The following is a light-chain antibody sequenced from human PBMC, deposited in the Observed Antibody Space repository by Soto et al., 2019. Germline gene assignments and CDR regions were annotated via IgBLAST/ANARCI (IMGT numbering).Light chain of an antibody. J-gene: IGKJ5*01. V-gene: IGKV3-20*01. CDR1: QSVSNF. CDR3: QQYGGSPRIT. Sequence: EIVLTQSPGTLSLSPGKRATLSCRASQSVSNFLAWYQQKPGQAPRLLIYDTSNRATGIPARFSGSGSGTDFTLIINRLEPEDVAIYYCQQYGGSPRITFGQGTRLEIK. CDR2: DTS.